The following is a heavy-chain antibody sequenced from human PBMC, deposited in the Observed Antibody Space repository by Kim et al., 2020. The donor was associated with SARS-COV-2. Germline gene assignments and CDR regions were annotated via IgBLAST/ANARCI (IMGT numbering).Heavy chain of an antibody. CDR3: VKAGTTVTSQFYYFDY. CDR2: ISSNGGST. V-gene: IGHV3-64D*09. CDR1: GFTFSSYA. J-gene: IGHJ4*02. Sequence: GGSLRLSCSASGFTFSSYAMHWVRQAPGKGLEYVSAISSNGGSTYYADSVKGRFTISRDNSKNTLYLQMSSLRAEDTAVYYCVKAGTTVTSQFYYFDYWGQGTLVTVSS. D-gene: IGHD4-17*01.